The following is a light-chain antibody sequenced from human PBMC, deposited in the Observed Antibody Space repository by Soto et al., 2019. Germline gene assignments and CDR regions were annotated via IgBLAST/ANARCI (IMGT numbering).Light chain of an antibody. Sequence: DHQRAQAASSLSDYLGDRVTITCRASQSISSYLNWYQQKPGKAPKLLIYAASSLQSGVPSRFSGSGSGTDFTLTISSLQPEDFATYYCQQSYSTSITFGQGTRL. CDR3: QQSYSTSIT. CDR1: QSISSY. J-gene: IGKJ5*01. CDR2: AAS. V-gene: IGKV1-39*01.